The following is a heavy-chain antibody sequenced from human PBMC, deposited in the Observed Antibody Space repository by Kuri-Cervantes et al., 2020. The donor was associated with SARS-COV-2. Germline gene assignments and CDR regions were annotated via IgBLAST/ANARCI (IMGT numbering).Heavy chain of an antibody. Sequence: GGSLRLSCAASGFTFSSYSMNWVRQAPGKGLEWVSSISSSSSYIYYADSVKGRFTISRDNAKNSPYLQMNSLRAEDTAVYYCVRDPIYDYVWGSYRDDAFDIWGQGTIVTVSS. J-gene: IGHJ3*02. CDR2: ISSSSSYI. CDR1: GFTFSSYS. V-gene: IGHV3-21*01. CDR3: VRDPIYDYVWGSYRDDAFDI. D-gene: IGHD3-16*01.